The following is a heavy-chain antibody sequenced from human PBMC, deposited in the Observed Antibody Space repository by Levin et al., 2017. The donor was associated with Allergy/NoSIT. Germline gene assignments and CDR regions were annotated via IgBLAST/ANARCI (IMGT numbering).Heavy chain of an antibody. Sequence: PSETLSLTCAVSGGSISSGNWWSWVRQPPGKGLEWIGEIYHSGSTNYNPSLKSRVTISVGKSKNQFSLQMSSVTAADTAVYYCARLVRYSWLQPWGQGTLVTVSS. V-gene: IGHV4-4*02. CDR2: IYHSGST. J-gene: IGHJ4*02. CDR3: ARLVRYSWLQP. D-gene: IGHD5-18*01. CDR1: GGSISSGNW.